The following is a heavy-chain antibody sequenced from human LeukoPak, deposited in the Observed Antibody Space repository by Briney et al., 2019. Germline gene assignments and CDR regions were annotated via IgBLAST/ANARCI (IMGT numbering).Heavy chain of an antibody. CDR2: ISNDGSNK. J-gene: IGHJ4*02. CDR3: AKDTPGPLWFGELLRFDY. V-gene: IGHV3-30-3*01. CDR1: GFTFSSYA. D-gene: IGHD3-10*01. Sequence: GGSLRLSCAASGFTFSSYAMYWVRQTPGKGLEWVTVISNDGSNKYYADSVKGRFTVSRDNSRNTLFSEMNSLRAEDTAVYYCAKDTPGPLWFGELLRFDYWGQGTLVTVSS.